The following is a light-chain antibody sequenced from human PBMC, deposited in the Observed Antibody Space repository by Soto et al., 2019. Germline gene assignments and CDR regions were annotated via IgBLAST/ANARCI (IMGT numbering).Light chain of an antibody. CDR2: DAS. Sequence: EIVMTQSPATLSVSPGERATLSCRASRSVSSNLAWYQQKPGQAPRRLMYDASTRATGIPARFSGSGSGTEFTLTISSLQSEDFAVYYCQQYNNWPPYTFGQGTKREIK. V-gene: IGKV3-15*01. J-gene: IGKJ2*01. CDR1: RSVSSN. CDR3: QQYNNWPPYT.